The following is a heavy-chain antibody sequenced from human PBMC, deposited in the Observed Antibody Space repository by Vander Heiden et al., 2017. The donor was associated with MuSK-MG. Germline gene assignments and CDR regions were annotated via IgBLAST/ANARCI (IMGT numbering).Heavy chain of an antibody. CDR1: GFTFSSYA. Sequence: QVQLVESGGGVVQPGRSLSLSCAASGFTFSSYAMHWVRQAPGKGLEWVAVISYDGSNKYYADSVKDRFTISRDNSKNTLYLQMNSLRAEDTAVYYCAVWRFGELLPGYWGQGTLVTVSS. D-gene: IGHD3-10*01. CDR2: ISYDGSNK. J-gene: IGHJ4*02. CDR3: AVWRFGELLPGY. V-gene: IGHV3-30-3*01.